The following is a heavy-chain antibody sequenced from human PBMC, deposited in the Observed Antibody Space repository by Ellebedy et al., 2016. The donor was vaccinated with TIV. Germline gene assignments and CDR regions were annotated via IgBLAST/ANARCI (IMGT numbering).Heavy chain of an antibody. CDR2: ISNTGSRT. CDR3: AKGRGGGSDSSAPRYYFDY. D-gene: IGHD3-22*01. V-gene: IGHV3-23*01. CDR1: GFTFSSYS. J-gene: IGHJ4*02. Sequence: GESLKISCAASGFTFSSYSINWVRQAPGKGLEWVSTISNTGSRTYYADSVEGRFIISRDNSKKTLYLQMNSLRAEDTAVYYCAKGRGGGSDSSAPRYYFDYWGLGTLVTVSS.